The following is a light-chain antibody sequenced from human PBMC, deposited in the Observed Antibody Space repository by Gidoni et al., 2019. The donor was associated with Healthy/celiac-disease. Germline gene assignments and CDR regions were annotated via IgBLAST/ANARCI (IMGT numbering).Light chain of an antibody. CDR2: AAS. CDR3: QQSYSTPHIT. CDR1: KSISSY. Sequence: DIQMTQSPSSLSASGGDRVTITCRASKSISSYLNWYQQKQGKAPKLLIYAASSLQSGGPSRFSGSGSGTDFTLTISSLQPEDFATYYCQQSYSTPHITFGPGTKVEIK. V-gene: IGKV1-39*01. J-gene: IGKJ3*01.